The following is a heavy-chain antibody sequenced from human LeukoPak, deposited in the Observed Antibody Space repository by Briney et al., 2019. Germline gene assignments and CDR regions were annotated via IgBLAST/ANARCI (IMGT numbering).Heavy chain of an antibody. J-gene: IGHJ5*02. D-gene: IGHD3-22*01. CDR2: SDTNTGNP. CDR1: GYTFTTYA. Sequence: ASVKVSCKASGYTFTTYAMNWVRQAPGQGLEWMGWSDTNTGNPTYAQGFTGRFVFSLDTSVSTAYLQISSLKTEDTAVYYCARELLITRTWFDPWGQGTLVTVSS. CDR3: ARELLITRTWFDP. V-gene: IGHV7-4-1*02.